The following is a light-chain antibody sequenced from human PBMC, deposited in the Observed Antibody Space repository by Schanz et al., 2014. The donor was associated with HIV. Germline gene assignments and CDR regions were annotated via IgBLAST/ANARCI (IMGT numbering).Light chain of an antibody. V-gene: IGKV1-5*03. CDR1: QSISSE. J-gene: IGKJ2*01. Sequence: DIQMTQSPSTLSASVGDRVSITCRSSQSISSELAWYQQKPGSAPKLLIYEASTLETGVPSRFSGSGSGTEFTLAISRPQHEDFATYYCQQYNDRSYTFGQGTKLEIK. CDR3: QQYNDRSYT. CDR2: EAS.